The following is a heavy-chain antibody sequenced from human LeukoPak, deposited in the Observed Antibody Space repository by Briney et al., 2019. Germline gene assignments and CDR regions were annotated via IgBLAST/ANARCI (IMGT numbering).Heavy chain of an antibody. CDR2: ISYDGSNK. D-gene: IGHD5-12*01. J-gene: IGHJ4*02. Sequence: PGRSLRLSCAASGFTFSSYGMHWVRQAPGKGLEWVAVISYDGSNKYYADSVKGRFTISRDNSKNTLYLQMNSLRAEDTAVYYCAKADIVATWSFDYWGQGTLVIVSS. V-gene: IGHV3-30*18. CDR3: AKADIVATWSFDY. CDR1: GFTFSSYG.